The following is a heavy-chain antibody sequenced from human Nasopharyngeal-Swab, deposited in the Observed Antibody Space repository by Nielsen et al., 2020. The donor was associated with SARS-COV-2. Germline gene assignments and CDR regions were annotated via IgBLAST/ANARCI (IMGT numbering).Heavy chain of an antibody. CDR3: AGFTVVTPDDAFDI. CDR1: GYSFTSYW. CDR2: IYPGDSDT. J-gene: IGHJ3*02. D-gene: IGHD4-23*01. Sequence: GGSLRLSCKGSGYSFTSYWIGWERQMPGKGLEWMGIIYPGDSDTRYSPSFQGQVTISADKSISTAYLQWSSLKASDTAMYYCAGFTVVTPDDAFDIWGQGTMVTVSS. V-gene: IGHV5-51*01.